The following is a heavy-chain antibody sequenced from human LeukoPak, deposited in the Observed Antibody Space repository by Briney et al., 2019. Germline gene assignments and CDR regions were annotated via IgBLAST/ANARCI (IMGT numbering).Heavy chain of an antibody. CDR2: IYYSGST. V-gene: IGHV4-39*01. CDR3: ARADVKKSDAFNI. J-gene: IGHJ3*02. CDR1: GGSISSYY. Sequence: SETLSLTCTVSGGSISSYYWSWIRQPPGKGLEWIGSIYYSGSTYYNPSLKSRVTISVDTSKNQFSLKLSSVAAADTAVYYCARADVKKSDAFNIWGQGTMVTVSS.